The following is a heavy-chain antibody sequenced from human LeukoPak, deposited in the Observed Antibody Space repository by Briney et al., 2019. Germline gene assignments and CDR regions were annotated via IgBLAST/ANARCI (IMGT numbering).Heavy chain of an antibody. CDR2: IWYDGSNK. CDR1: GFTFSSYG. CDR3: ARDGAYSSGCKGDFDY. D-gene: IGHD6-19*01. V-gene: IGHV3-33*01. J-gene: IGHJ4*02. Sequence: GGSLRLSCAASGFTFSSYGMHWVRQAPGEGLEWVAVIWYDGSNKYYADSVKGRFTISRDNSKNTLYLQMNSLRAEDTGVYYCARDGAYSSGCKGDFDYWGQGTLVTVSS.